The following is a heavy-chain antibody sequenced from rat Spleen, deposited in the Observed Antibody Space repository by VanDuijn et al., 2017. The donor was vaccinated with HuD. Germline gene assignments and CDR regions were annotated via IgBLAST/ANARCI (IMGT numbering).Heavy chain of an antibody. CDR2: ISTGGNT. CDR1: GFSLTSNG. D-gene: IGHD1-4*01. V-gene: IGHV2S12*01. J-gene: IGHJ3*01. Sequence: QVQVKESGPGLVQPSQTLSLTCTVSGFSLTSNGVSWVRQPPGKGLEWIAAISTGGNTYYNSALRSRLSISRDTSKSQVFLNVNSLQTEDTATYFCIRESLPGYNSHWFLSWGQGTLVTVSS. CDR3: IRESLPGYNSHWFLS.